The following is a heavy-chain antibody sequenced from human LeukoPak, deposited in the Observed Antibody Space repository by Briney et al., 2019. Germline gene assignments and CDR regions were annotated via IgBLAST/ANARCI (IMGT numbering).Heavy chain of an antibody. V-gene: IGHV3-23*01. D-gene: IGHD3-22*01. J-gene: IGHJ5*02. Sequence: GGSLGLSCAASGFTFSSYAMSWVRQAPGKGLEWVSAISGSGGSTYYADSVKGRFTISRDNSKNTLYLQMNSLRAEDTAVYYCAKDTYDSSGYPQWFDPWGQGTLVTVSS. CDR2: ISGSGGST. CDR3: AKDTYDSSGYPQWFDP. CDR1: GFTFSSYA.